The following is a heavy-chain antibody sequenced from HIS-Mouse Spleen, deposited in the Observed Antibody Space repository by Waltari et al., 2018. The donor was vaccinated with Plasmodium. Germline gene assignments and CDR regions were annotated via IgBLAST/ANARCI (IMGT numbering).Heavy chain of an antibody. CDR1: GGSISSSSYY. CDR3: ARELYDSSGYYYFDY. J-gene: IGHJ4*02. Sequence: QLQLQESGPGLVKPSETLSLTCTVSGGSISSSSYYWGWLRQPPGKGLEWIGSIYYSGSTYYNPSLKSRVTISVDTSKNQFSLKLSSVTAADTAVYYCARELYDSSGYYYFDYWGQGTLVTVSS. V-gene: IGHV4-39*07. CDR2: IYYSGST. D-gene: IGHD3-22*01.